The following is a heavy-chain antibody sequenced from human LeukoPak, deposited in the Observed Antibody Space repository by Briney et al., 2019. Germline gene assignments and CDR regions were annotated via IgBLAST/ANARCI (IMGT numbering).Heavy chain of an antibody. Sequence: SETLSLTCTVSGGSISSYYWSWLRQPAGKGLEWIGRIYTSGSTNYNPSLKSRVTMSVDTSKNQFSLKLSSVTAADTAVYYCAREKALIDHYDFSGYDWEYWGPGSLVIVSS. CDR3: AREKALIDHYDFSGYDWEY. J-gene: IGHJ4*02. CDR1: GGSISSYY. CDR2: IYTSGST. D-gene: IGHD3-22*01. V-gene: IGHV4-4*07.